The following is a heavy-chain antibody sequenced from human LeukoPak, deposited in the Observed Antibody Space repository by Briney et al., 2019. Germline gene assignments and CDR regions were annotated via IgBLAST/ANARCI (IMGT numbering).Heavy chain of an antibody. V-gene: IGHV1-69*04. Sequence: SVKVSCKASGGTFSSYAISWVRQAPGQGLEWMGRIIPILGIANYAQKFQGRVTITADKSTSTAYMEPSSLRSEDTAVYYCARDLVCSGGSCYGSGDWGQGTLVTVSS. CDR2: IIPILGIA. J-gene: IGHJ4*02. CDR1: GGTFSSYA. CDR3: ARDLVCSGGSCYGSGD. D-gene: IGHD2-15*01.